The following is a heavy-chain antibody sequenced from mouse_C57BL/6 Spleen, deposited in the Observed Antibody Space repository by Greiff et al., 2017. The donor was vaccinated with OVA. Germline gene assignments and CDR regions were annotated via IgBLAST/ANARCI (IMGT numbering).Heavy chain of an antibody. J-gene: IGHJ4*01. CDR2: INPNYGTT. CDR1: GYSFTDYN. Sequence: EVKLVESGPELVKPGASVKISCKASGYSFTDYNMNWVKQSNGKSLEWIGVINPNYGTTRYNQKFKGKATLTVDQSSSTAYMQLNSLTSEDSAVYYCARQYSNGYAMDYWGQGTSVTVSS. D-gene: IGHD2-5*01. CDR3: ARQYSNGYAMDY. V-gene: IGHV1-39*01.